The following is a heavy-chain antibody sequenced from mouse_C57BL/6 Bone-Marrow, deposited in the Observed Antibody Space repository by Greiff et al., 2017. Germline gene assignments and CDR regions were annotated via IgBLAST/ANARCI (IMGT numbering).Heavy chain of an antibody. J-gene: IGHJ1*03. V-gene: IGHV1-9*01. Sequence: QVQLQQSGAELMKPGASVKLSCKATCYTFTGYWIEWVKQRPGHGLEWIGEILPGSGSTNYTEKFKGKATFTAATSSNTAYMQLSSLTTEDSAIYYCATDYYGSSYWYFDVWGTGTTGTAS. CDR1: CYTFTGYW. CDR3: ATDYYGSSYWYFDV. D-gene: IGHD1-1*01. CDR2: ILPGSGST.